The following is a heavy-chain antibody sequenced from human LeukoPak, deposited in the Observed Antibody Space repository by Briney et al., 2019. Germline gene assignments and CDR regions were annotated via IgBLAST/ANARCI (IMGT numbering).Heavy chain of an antibody. Sequence: SETLSLTCAVYGGSFSGYYWSWIRQPPGKGLEWIGEINHSGSTNYNPSLKSRVTLSVDTSKNQFSLKLSSVTAADTAVYYCARGLPYCSSTSCYVGYNWFDPWGQGTLVTVSS. J-gene: IGHJ5*02. CDR2: INHSGST. D-gene: IGHD2-2*01. V-gene: IGHV4-34*01. CDR1: GGSFSGYY. CDR3: ARGLPYCSSTSCYVGYNWFDP.